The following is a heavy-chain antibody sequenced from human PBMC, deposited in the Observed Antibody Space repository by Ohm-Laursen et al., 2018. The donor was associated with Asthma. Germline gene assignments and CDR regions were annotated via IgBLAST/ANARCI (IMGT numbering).Heavy chain of an antibody. V-gene: IGHV3-30*03. D-gene: IGHD5-12*01. J-gene: IGHJ6*02. CDR3: ARDRVDIVTTTMNFYYGMDV. CDR1: GFTFSSYG. Sequence: SSLRLSCAASGFTFSSYGMHWVRQAPGKGLELVAIISFHGYNQYYTDSVRGRFTISRDNSRSTLYLQMNSLRPEDTAVYYCARDRVDIVTTTMNFYYGMDVWGQGTTVTVSS. CDR2: ISFHGYNQ.